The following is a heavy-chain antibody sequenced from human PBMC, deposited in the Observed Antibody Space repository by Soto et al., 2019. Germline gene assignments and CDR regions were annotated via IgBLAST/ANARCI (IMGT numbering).Heavy chain of an antibody. V-gene: IGHV3-23*01. CDR2: ISGSGGST. J-gene: IGHJ6*02. Sequence: PGGSLRLSCAASGFTFSSYAMSWVRQAPGKGLEWVSTISGSGGSTFYADSVKGRFTISRDNSKNTLYLQMNSLKTEDTAVYYCTTVNSPYDSSGIIYYYYGMDVWGQGTTVTVSS. CDR1: GFTFSSYA. CDR3: TTVNSPYDSSGIIYYYYGMDV. D-gene: IGHD3-22*01.